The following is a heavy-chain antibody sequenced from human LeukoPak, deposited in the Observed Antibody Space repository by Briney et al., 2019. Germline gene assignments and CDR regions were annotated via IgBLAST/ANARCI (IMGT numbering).Heavy chain of an antibody. D-gene: IGHD1-26*01. Sequence: GGSLRLSCAASGFTFSSYAMHWVRQAPGKGLEWVAVISYDGSNKYYADSVKGRFTISRDNSKNTLYLQMNSLRAEDTAVYYCARVKGSYYDYYYYYMDVWGKGTTVTVSS. CDR3: ARVKGSYYDYYYYYMDV. J-gene: IGHJ6*03. V-gene: IGHV3-30*04. CDR2: ISYDGSNK. CDR1: GFTFSSYA.